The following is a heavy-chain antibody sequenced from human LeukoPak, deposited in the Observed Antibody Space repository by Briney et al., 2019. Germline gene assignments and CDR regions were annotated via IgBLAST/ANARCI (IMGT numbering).Heavy chain of an antibody. J-gene: IGHJ4*02. CDR1: GYTFTSYG. V-gene: IGHV1-18*01. D-gene: IGHD3-3*01. CDR3: ARDLFPYYDFWSGDY. Sequence: ASVKVSCKASGYTFTSYGISWARQAPGQGLEWMGWISAYNGNTNYAQKLQGRVTMTTDTSTSTAYMELRSLRSDDTAVYYCARDLFPYYDFWSGDYWGQGTLVTVSS. CDR2: ISAYNGNT.